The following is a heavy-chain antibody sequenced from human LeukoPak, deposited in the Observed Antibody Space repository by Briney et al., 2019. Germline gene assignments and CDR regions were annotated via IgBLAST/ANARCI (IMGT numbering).Heavy chain of an antibody. Sequence: GASVKVSCKTSGCTFTAYYIHWMRQAPGQGLEWVGWIYPNTGGTRYSQKFQGRVTMTRDTSTSTVYMELSSLRSEDTAVYYCARELFSNYNGMDVWGQGTTVTVSS. CDR3: ARELFSNYNGMDV. CDR2: IYPNTGGT. CDR1: GCTFTAYY. V-gene: IGHV1-2*02. D-gene: IGHD2/OR15-2a*01. J-gene: IGHJ6*02.